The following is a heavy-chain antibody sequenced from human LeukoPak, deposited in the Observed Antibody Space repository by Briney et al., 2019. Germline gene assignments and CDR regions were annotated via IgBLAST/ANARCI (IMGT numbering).Heavy chain of an antibody. CDR2: ISSSSSYT. J-gene: IGHJ2*01. Sequence: GGSLRLSCAASGFIFSAYYMSWIRQTPGKGLEWVSYISSSSSYTNYADSVKGRFTISRDNAKNSLYLQMNSLRAEDTAVYYCARGSAAAGTWYFDLWGRGTLVTVSS. D-gene: IGHD6-13*01. CDR1: GFIFSAYY. CDR3: ARGSAAAGTWYFDL. V-gene: IGHV3-11*06.